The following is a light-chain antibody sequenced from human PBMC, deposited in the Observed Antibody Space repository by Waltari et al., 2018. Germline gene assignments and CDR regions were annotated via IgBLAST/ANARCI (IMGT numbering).Light chain of an antibody. Sequence: IQMTQSPSSLSAYVGDRVLITCRPIQGIRNSLAWYQQKQGNAPKLLVYGSSTLQIGVPSRFSGSGSGTDYTLTISSLQPEDFATYNCQQYYSTPPWTFCQGTKLEIK. V-gene: IGKV1-NL1*01. CDR1: QGIRNS. J-gene: IGKJ2*02. CDR3: QQYYSTPPWT. CDR2: GSS.